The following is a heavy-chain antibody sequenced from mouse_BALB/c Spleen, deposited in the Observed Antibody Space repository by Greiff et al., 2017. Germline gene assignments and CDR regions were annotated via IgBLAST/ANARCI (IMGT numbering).Heavy chain of an antibody. J-gene: IGHJ4*01. CDR2: IDPSDSYT. Sequence: QVQLKQPGAELVKPGASVKLSCKASGYTFTSYWMHWVKQRPGQGLEWIGEIDPSDSYTNYNQKFKGKATLTVDKSSSTAYMQLSSLTSEDSAVYYCARMSGSAMDYWGQGTSVTVSS. CDR3: ARMSGSAMDY. D-gene: IGHD1-1*01. V-gene: IGHV1-69*02. CDR1: GYTFTSYW.